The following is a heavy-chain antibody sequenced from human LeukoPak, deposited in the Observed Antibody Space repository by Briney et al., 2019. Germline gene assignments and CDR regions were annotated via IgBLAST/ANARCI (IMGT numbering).Heavy chain of an antibody. Sequence: SETLSLTCAVSGGCFSNYYWSWVRQPPGKGLEWIGEINHSGSTNYNPSLKSLVTISVDTSKNQFSLKLTSVTASDTAVYYCARGRKFITYYYDSSGYYYSYWGQGTLVTVS. CDR3: ARGRKFITYYYDSSGYYYSY. CDR1: GGCFSNYY. V-gene: IGHV4-34*01. J-gene: IGHJ4*02. CDR2: INHSGST. D-gene: IGHD3-22*01.